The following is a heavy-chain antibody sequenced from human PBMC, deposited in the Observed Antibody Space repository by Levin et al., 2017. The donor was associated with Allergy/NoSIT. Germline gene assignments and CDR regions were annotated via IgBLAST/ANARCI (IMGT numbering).Heavy chain of an antibody. V-gene: IGHV5-10-1*01. CDR3: ARHRVILTALGAFDV. Sequence: PGGSLRLSCKGSGYSFSSHWISWVRQMPGKGLEWIGRIDPSDSYTNYSPSFQGHVTISVDESINTAYLQWSSLKASDTAMYYCARHRVILTALGAFDVWGQGTMVTVSS. CDR2: IDPSDSYT. J-gene: IGHJ3*01. CDR1: GYSFSSHW. D-gene: IGHD3-9*01.